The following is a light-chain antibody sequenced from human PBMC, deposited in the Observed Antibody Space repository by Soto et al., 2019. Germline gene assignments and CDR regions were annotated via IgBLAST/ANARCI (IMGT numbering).Light chain of an antibody. J-gene: IGLJ1*01. CDR2: GNS. Sequence: QSVLTQPPSVSGAPGQRVTISCTGSSSNIGAGYDVQWYQQLPGTAPKLLIYGNSNRPSGVPDRFSGSKSGTSASLAITGLQAEDEADYYCQSYDSSLSGHYVFGTGTKLTVL. CDR3: QSYDSSLSGHYV. V-gene: IGLV1-40*01. CDR1: SSNIGAGYD.